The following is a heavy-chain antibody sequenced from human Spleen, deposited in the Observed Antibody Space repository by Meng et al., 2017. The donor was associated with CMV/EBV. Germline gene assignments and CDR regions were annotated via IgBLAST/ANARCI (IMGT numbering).Heavy chain of an antibody. J-gene: IGHJ4*02. Sequence: GESLKISCAASGFTFSSYTMNWVRQAPGKGLEWISYIISSGSTTYYADSVKGRFTISRDNAKNSLYLQMNSLRAEDTAVYYCAGETTAGFFDYWGQGTLVTVSS. D-gene: IGHD4-11*01. V-gene: IGHV3-48*04. CDR2: IISSGSTT. CDR3: AGETTAGFFDY. CDR1: GFTFSSYT.